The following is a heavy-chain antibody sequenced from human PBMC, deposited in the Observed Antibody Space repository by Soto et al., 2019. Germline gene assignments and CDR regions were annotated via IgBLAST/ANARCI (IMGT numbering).Heavy chain of an antibody. D-gene: IGHD2-15*01. Sequence: QVQLVQSGAEVKKPGASVKVSCKASGYTFTSYDINWVRQATGQGLEWMGWMNPNSGNTGYAQKFQGRVTTTRNTSISTADLGPTTPRSENTAVYSCARQPISIWPIVHWCQGTLPTVSS. CDR1: GYTFTSYD. CDR2: MNPNSGNT. CDR3: ARQPISIWPIVH. V-gene: IGHV1-8*01. J-gene: IGHJ4*02.